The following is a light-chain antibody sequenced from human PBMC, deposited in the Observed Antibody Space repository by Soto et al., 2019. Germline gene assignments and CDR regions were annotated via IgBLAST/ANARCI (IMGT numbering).Light chain of an antibody. CDR1: QSVSRY. V-gene: IGKV3-11*01. Sequence: EIVLTQSAASLSLSPGERATLSCRASQSVSRYLAWYQQKPGQAPRLLIYDTSNRATGIPARFSGSGSGTDFTLTISSLEPEDFAVYYCQQHSNWLTFGGGTKVEIK. CDR2: DTS. J-gene: IGKJ4*01. CDR3: QQHSNWLT.